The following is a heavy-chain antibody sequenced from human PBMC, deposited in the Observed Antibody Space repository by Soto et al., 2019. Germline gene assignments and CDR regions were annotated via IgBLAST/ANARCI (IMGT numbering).Heavy chain of an antibody. D-gene: IGHD6-25*01. CDR2: IKEDGSER. V-gene: IGHV3-7*01. J-gene: IGHJ4*02. CDR1: GFIFRNYL. Sequence: EVQLVESGGGLVQPGESLRLSCAASGFIFRNYLMSWVRQAPGRGLEWVANIKEDGSERYYGDSVNGRFTISRDNAKNSRYLEMTRPRADDTAIYYCAREKRANGYFDYWGQGTRVTVSS. CDR3: AREKRANGYFDY.